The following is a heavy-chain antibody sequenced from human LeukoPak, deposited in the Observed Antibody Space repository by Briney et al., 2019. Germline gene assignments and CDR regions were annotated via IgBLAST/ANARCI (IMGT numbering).Heavy chain of an antibody. V-gene: IGHV1-18*01. CDR2: ISAYNGNT. Sequence: GASVKVSCKASGYTFTSYGISWVRQAPGQGLEWMGWISAYNGNTNYAQKLQGRVTMTTDTSTSTAYKELRSLRSDDTAVYYCARSRMAGAFDYWGQGTLVTVSS. CDR1: GYTFTSYG. D-gene: IGHD5-24*01. CDR3: ARSRMAGAFDY. J-gene: IGHJ4*02.